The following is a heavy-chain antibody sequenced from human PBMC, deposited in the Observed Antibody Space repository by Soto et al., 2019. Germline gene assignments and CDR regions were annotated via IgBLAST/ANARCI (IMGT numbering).Heavy chain of an antibody. J-gene: IGHJ5*02. CDR3: ARVGPYDSGSYMLRYNRFDP. V-gene: IGHV3-53*01. CDR2: IYSGGAT. CDR1: GFSVSTSH. D-gene: IGHD3-10*01. Sequence: EVPLVDSGGGLIQPGGSLRLSCAAAGFSVSTSHMNWVRQTPGKGLEWVSVIYSGGATYYAASVKGRFTISRDKSKNTVYLQMNSLRAEDTAVYYCARVGPYDSGSYMLRYNRFDPWGQGTLVTVSS.